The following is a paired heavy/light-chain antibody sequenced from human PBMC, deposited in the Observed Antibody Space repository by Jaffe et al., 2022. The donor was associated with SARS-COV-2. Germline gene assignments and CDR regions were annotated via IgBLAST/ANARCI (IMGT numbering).Light chain of an antibody. CDR2: DAS. CDR1: QNINYY. CDR3: QQRTMRPLQYT. Sequence: VLTQFPATLSLSPGQRATLSCTASQNINYYLTWYQQKPGQAPRLLIYDASNRAAGVPARFSGSGSGTDFTLTISNLQPEDYATYYCQQRTMRPLQYTFGQGTKL. J-gene: IGKJ2*01. V-gene: IGKV3-11*01.
Heavy chain of an antibody. CDR2: ISGDDDST. J-gene: IGHJ4*02. D-gene: IGHD6-13*01. CDR1: GFPFSTYV. V-gene: IGHV3-23*04. Sequence: EVQLVESGGGLVQPGGSLRLSCAASGFPFSTYVMSWVRQGPGKGLEWVSSISGDDDSTYYADSVKGRFTISRDNSKNTVYLQMERLRLDDTAVYYCAKPSGSWHDHWGQGTLVTVSS. CDR3: AKPSGSWHDH.